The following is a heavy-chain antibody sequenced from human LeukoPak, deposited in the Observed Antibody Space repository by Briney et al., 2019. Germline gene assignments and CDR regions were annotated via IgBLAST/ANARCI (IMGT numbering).Heavy chain of an antibody. Sequence: GGSLRLSCSAPRFIFSSSLMFWVRQAPGKGLEYVAAISGNGGSTYHSDTVYGRFTISRDNSKNTLYLQMTSLRAEDTALYYCVKDNGQGGFDSWGQGTLVTVSA. CDR1: RFIFSSSL. V-gene: IGHV3-64D*09. CDR3: VKDNGQGGFDS. CDR2: ISGNGGST. D-gene: IGHD2-8*01. J-gene: IGHJ4*02.